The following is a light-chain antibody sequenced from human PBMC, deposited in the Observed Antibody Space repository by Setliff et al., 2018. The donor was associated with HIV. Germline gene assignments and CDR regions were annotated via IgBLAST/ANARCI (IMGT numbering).Light chain of an antibody. CDR3: SSYTSSSTFYV. Sequence: QSVLTQPASVSGSPGQSITISCTGTSSDVGGYNYVSWYQQHPGKAPKVMISEVSKRPSGVSNRFSGSKSGNTASLTISGLQAEDEGDYYCSSYTSSSTFYVFGTGTKVTVL. J-gene: IGLJ1*01. CDR1: SSDVGGYNY. V-gene: IGLV2-14*01. CDR2: EVS.